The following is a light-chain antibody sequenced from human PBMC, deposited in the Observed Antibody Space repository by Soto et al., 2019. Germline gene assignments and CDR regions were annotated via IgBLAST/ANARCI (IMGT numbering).Light chain of an antibody. CDR1: QSISGA. CDR3: QRRSNWSKT. Sequence: EIVMTQSPATLSVSPGVRATLSCRASQSISGALAWYQQKPGQAPRLLIYGASTRATTFPARFSGSGSGTDFTLTISSLEPEDFAVYYCQRRSNWSKTFGQGTKVDI. J-gene: IGKJ1*01. CDR2: GAS. V-gene: IGKV3-11*01.